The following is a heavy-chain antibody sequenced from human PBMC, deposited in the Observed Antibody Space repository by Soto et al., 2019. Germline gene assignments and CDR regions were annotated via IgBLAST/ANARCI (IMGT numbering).Heavy chain of an antibody. CDR3: ARLEMVYVTSRYNYHGMDV. J-gene: IGHJ6*02. D-gene: IGHD2-8*01. CDR2: IYYSGST. V-gene: IGHV4-39*01. CDR1: GGSIISSNYY. Sequence: SETLSLTCTVSGGSIISSNYYWAWIRQPPGKGLEWIGSIYYSGSTYYNPSLKSRVTISVDTSKNQFSLKVSSVTAADTVVYYCARLEMVYVTSRYNYHGMDVWGQGTTVTVSS.